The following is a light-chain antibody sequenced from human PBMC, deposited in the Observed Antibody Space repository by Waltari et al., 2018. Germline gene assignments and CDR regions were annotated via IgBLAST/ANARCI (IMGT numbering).Light chain of an antibody. CDR2: GSS. CDR3: QSYDTSLSVV. Sequence: QSVLTQPPSVSGAPGQRVPIPCTGSGPNIGAGYDVHWYQHLPRAAPKLLIYGSSSRPLGVPDRFFGSTSGTSASLAITGLQAEDEGDYYCQSYDTSLSVVFGGGTKLTVL. V-gene: IGLV1-40*01. CDR1: GPNIGAGYD. J-gene: IGLJ3*02.